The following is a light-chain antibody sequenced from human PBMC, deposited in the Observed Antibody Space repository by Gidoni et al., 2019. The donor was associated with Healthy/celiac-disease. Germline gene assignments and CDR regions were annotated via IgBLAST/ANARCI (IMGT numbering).Light chain of an antibody. CDR3: RQRYSTPLT. CDR1: QSISSY. V-gene: IGKV1-39*01. J-gene: IGKJ1*01. Sequence: DIQMTQSPSSLSASVGDRVTIPCRASQSISSYLNGYQQKPGKAPKRLIYAASSLQSGVTSRFSSSGCGTDFTLPISSLQPEDFATYYCRQRYSTPLTCXXXTKVEIK. CDR2: AAS.